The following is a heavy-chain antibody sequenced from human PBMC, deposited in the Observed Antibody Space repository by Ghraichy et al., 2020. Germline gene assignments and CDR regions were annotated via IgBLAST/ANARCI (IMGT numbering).Heavy chain of an antibody. J-gene: IGHJ4*02. V-gene: IGHV6-1*01. CDR2: TYYTSKYYY. D-gene: IGHD1-1*01. CDR3: ARGTSRYFDY. CDR1: GDSVSGNGVT. Sequence: SQTLSLTCAISGDSVSGNGVTWNWIRQSPSRGLEWLGRTYYTSKYYYDYAPSVKGRITINPDASKNQFSLQLNSVTPEDTALYYCARGTSRYFDYWGQGTLVTVSS.